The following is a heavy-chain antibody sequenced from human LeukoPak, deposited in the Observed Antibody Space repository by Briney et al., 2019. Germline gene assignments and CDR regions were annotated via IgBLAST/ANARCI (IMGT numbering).Heavy chain of an antibody. V-gene: IGHV4-61*02. CDR3: ARSYQLLQGAFDI. D-gene: IGHD2-2*01. Sequence: PSQTLSLTCTVSGDSISSSIYYWSWIRQPAGKGLEWIGRMSTSGSTSYNPSLKSRVTISVDTSKNQFSLNLYSVTAADTAVYYCARSYQLLQGAFDIWGQGTMVTVSS. J-gene: IGHJ3*02. CDR1: GDSISSSIYY. CDR2: MSTSGST.